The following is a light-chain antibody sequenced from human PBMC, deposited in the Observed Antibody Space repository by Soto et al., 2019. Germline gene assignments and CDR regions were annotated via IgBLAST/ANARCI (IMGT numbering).Light chain of an antibody. V-gene: IGKV3-15*01. Sequence: EIVMTQSPVTLSVSPGERATLSCRASQSVSSNLAWYQQKPGQAPRLLIYGASIRATGIPARFSGSGSGTEFTLTISTLQSEDFAIYYCQHYNNWPPWTFGQGTKVDNK. J-gene: IGKJ1*01. CDR1: QSVSSN. CDR2: GAS. CDR3: QHYNNWPPWT.